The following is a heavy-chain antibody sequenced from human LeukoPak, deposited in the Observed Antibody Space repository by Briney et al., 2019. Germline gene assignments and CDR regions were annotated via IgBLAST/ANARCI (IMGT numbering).Heavy chain of an antibody. D-gene: IGHD6-13*01. V-gene: IGHV4-59*01. CDR3: ARQKYSSSCLDY. J-gene: IGHJ4*02. Sequence: SGTLSLTCTVSGGSISSYYWSWIRQPPGKGLEWIGYIYYSGSTNYNPSLKSRVTISVDTSKNQFSLKLSSVTAADTAVYYCARQKYSSSCLDYWGQGTLVTVSS. CDR1: GGSISSYY. CDR2: IYYSGST.